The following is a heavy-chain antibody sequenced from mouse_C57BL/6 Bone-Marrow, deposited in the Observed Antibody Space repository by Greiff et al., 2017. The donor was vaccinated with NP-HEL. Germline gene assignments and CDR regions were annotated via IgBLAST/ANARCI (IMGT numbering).Heavy chain of an antibody. D-gene: IGHD1-1*01. Sequence: QVQLQQPGAELVKPGASVKMSCKASGYTFTSYWITWVKQRPGQGLEWIGDIYPGSGSTNYNEKFKSKATLTVDTSSITAYMQLSILTSEHSAVYYCARFYYYGSSHWYFDVWGPGTTVTVSS. CDR3: ARFYYYGSSHWYFDV. V-gene: IGHV1-55*01. J-gene: IGHJ1*01. CDR1: GYTFTSYW. CDR2: IYPGSGST.